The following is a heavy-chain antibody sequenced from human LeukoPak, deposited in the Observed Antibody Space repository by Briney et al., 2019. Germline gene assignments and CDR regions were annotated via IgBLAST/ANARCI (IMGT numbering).Heavy chain of an antibody. D-gene: IGHD1-26*01. Sequence: SDTLSLTCAVSGDSITRSDWWAWIRQPPGKGLEWLGNIYYSGRVYHNPSLQTRVTMSVDSSKNQFSLRLGSVTAVDTAVYFCAKTRSGTYYGDSFDIWGQGILVTVPS. J-gene: IGHJ3*02. CDR2: IYYSGRV. CDR3: AKTRSGTYYGDSFDI. CDR1: GDSITRSDW. V-gene: IGHV4-28*05.